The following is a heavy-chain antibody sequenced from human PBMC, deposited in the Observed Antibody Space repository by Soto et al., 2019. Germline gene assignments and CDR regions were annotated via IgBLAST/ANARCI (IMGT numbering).Heavy chain of an antibody. CDR1: GFTFSSYA. CDR3: AKDRVAAAGKVRYFDY. D-gene: IGHD6-13*01. Sequence: EVQLLESGGGLVQPGGSLRLSCAASGFTFSSYAMSWVRQAPGKGLEWVSAISGSGGSTYYADSVKGRFTISRDNSKNTLYLQMNSLRAEDTAVYYCAKDRVAAAGKVRYFDYWGQGTLVTVSS. CDR2: ISGSGGST. V-gene: IGHV3-23*01. J-gene: IGHJ4*02.